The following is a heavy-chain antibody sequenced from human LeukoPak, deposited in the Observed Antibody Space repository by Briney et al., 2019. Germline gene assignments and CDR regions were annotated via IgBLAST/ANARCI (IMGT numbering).Heavy chain of an antibody. V-gene: IGHV4-59*01. J-gene: IGHJ3*02. CDR3: ARDPLSTNDFDI. Sequence: SETLSLTCTVSGGSITNSYWNWIRQSPVKGLEWIGYINYSGSTNYNPSLKGRVTISVDTSKNQFSLKLSSVTAADTAVYFCARDPLSTNDFDIWGQGTMVTVSS. CDR2: INYSGST. CDR1: GGSITNSY. D-gene: IGHD1-1*01.